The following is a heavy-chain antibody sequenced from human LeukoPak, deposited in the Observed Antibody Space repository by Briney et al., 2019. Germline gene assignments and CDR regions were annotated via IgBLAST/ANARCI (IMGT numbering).Heavy chain of an antibody. CDR3: VRYGRRANDQPFDV. D-gene: IGHD1-1*01. J-gene: IGHJ3*01. V-gene: IGHV3-7*01. CDR1: GFTFSNYW. CDR2: IDEDGSET. Sequence: PGGPLRLSCEVSGFTFSNYWMMWVRQAPGKGLEWVASIDEDGSETNYVDSVTGRFTVSRDHAKNSLFLQMNSLRAEDTAVYYCVRYGRRANDQPFDVWGQGTMVTVSS.